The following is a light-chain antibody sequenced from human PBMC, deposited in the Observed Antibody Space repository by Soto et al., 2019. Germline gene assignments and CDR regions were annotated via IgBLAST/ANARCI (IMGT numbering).Light chain of an antibody. J-gene: IGLJ3*02. CDR2: NNN. CDR1: SSNIGRNA. Sequence: QPVLTQPPSASETPGQRVTLSCSGSSSNIGRNAVNWYQHLPGTAPKLLIYNNNQRPSGVPDRFSGSKSGTSASLAISGLQSEDEADYYCAAWDDSLSGLLFGGGTKVTVL. V-gene: IGLV1-44*01. CDR3: AAWDDSLSGLL.